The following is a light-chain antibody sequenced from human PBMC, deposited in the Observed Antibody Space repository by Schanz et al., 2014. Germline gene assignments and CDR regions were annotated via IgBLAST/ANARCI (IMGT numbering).Light chain of an antibody. V-gene: IGKV3-20*01. CDR2: GAS. CDR3: QQYGSSPLGT. Sequence: EFVLTQSPGTLSLSPGEGATLSCRASQSVSSSYLAWYQQKPGQAPRLLIYGASSRATGIPDRFSGSGSGTDFTLTISRLEPEDFAVYYCQQYGSSPLGTFGQGTKVEIK. J-gene: IGKJ1*01. CDR1: QSVSSSY.